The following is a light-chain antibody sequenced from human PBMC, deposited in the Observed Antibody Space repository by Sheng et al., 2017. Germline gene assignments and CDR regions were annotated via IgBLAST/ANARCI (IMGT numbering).Light chain of an antibody. V-gene: IGLV2-8*01. J-gene: IGLJ3*02. CDR1: NSDVGGHDD. Sequence: QSALTQPPSASGSPGQSVTISCTGTNSDVGGHDDVSWYQQHPGKAPKLMIYEVTKRPSGVPDRFSGSKSGNTASLTVSGLQAEDEADYYCSSYTYTSTSCVFGGGTKLTVL. CDR2: EVT. CDR3: SSYTYTSTSCV.